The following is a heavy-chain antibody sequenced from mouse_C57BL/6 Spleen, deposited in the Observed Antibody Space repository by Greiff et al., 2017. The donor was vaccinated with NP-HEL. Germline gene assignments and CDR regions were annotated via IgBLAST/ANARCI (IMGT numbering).Heavy chain of an antibody. CDR2: ILPGSGST. CDR1: GYTFTGYW. J-gene: IGHJ1*03. D-gene: IGHD1-1*01. V-gene: IGHV1-9*01. Sequence: QVQLKQSGAELMKPGASVKLSCKATGYTFTGYWIEWVKQRPGHGLEWIGEILPGSGSTNYNQKFKGKSTLTVDKSSSTAYMQLSSLTSEDSAVYYCARSGYYGSSYGWYFDVWGTGTTVTVSS. CDR3: ARSGYYGSSYGWYFDV.